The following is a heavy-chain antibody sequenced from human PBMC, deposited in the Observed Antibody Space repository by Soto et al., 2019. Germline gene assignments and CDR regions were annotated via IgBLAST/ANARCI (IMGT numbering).Heavy chain of an antibody. D-gene: IGHD3-10*01. CDR2: IYDSGST. J-gene: IGHJ4*02. Sequence: QVQLRESGPGRVKPSQTLSLTCSVSGGSISSGGFHWSWVRQHPGQGLEWIGNIYDSGSTYYNPSLKSRITISLDTSKNQFSLKLSSVTAADTAAYFCARSITMFRGVRFYFDSWGQGTLVTVSS. CDR1: GGSISSGGFH. CDR3: ARSITMFRGVRFYFDS. V-gene: IGHV4-31*03.